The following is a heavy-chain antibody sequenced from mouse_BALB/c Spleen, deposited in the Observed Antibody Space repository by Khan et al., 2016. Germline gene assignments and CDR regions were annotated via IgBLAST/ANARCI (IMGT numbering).Heavy chain of an antibody. V-gene: IGHV6-6*01. CDR1: GFTFSDAW. D-gene: IGHD1-1*01. J-gene: IGHJ3*01. Sequence: EVQLEESGGGLVQPGGSMKLSCAASGFTFSDAWMDWVRQSPEKGLEWVAEIRSKAKNHATYYAESVKGRLHNSRDDSKSIVYLQFNNLRAEVTGIYYCIEYDYYAFAYWRQGTLVTVSA. CDR2: IRSKAKNHAT. CDR3: IEYDYYAFAY.